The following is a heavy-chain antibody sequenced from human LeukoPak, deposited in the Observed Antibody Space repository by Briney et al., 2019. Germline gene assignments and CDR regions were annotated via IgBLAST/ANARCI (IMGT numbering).Heavy chain of an antibody. Sequence: ASVKVSCKASGYTFTGYYMHWVRQAPGQGLEWMGWINTNTGNPTYAQGFTGRFVFSLDTSVSTAYLQISSLKAEDTAVYYCARDGYSYGLPGDYWGQGTLVTVSS. CDR2: INTNTGNP. D-gene: IGHD5-18*01. CDR1: GYTFTGYY. V-gene: IGHV7-4-1*02. J-gene: IGHJ4*02. CDR3: ARDGYSYGLPGDY.